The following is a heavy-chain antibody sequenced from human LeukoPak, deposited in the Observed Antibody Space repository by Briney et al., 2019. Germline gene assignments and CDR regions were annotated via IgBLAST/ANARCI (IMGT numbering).Heavy chain of an antibody. Sequence: PSETLSLTCTVSGGSISSYYLSWIRQPPGKGLEWIGYIYYSGSTNYNPSFKSRVTISVDTSKNQFSLKLSSVTAADTAVYYCARVVGYYYIDVWGKGTTVTVSS. J-gene: IGHJ6*03. V-gene: IGHV4-59*01. CDR3: ARVVGYYYIDV. CDR1: GGSISSYY. D-gene: IGHD2-15*01. CDR2: IYYSGST.